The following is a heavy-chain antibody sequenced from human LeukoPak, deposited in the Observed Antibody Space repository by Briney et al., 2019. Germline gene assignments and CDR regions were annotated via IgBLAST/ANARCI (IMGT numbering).Heavy chain of an antibody. CDR3: ARGGTLLWFGDYGMDV. J-gene: IGHJ6*02. CDR1: GGSISSGGYY. Sequence: KASETLSLTCTVSGGSISSGGYYWSWIRQHPGKGLEWIGYIYYSGSTYYNPSLKSRVTISVDTSKNQFSLKLSSVTAADTVVYYCARGGTLLWFGDYGMDVWGQGTTVTVSS. V-gene: IGHV4-31*03. CDR2: IYYSGST. D-gene: IGHD3-10*01.